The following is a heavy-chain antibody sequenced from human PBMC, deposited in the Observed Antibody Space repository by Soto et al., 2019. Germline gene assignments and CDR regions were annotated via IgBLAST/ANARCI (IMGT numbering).Heavy chain of an antibody. CDR1: GYNFASYW. J-gene: IGHJ6*02. CDR3: ARGGAAVSYYYYYGMDV. CDR2: IYPGDSDT. D-gene: IGHD6-19*01. V-gene: IGHV5-51*01. Sequence: GESLKISCKGPGYNFASYWIGWARQMPGKGLEWMGIIYPGDSDTRYIPSFEGQVTISADRSISTAYLQWRSLKASDTATYYCARGGAAVSYYYYYGMDVWGQGTTVTVSS.